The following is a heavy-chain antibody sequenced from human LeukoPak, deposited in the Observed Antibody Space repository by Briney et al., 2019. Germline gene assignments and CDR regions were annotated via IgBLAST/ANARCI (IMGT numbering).Heavy chain of an antibody. Sequence: PSETLSLTCTVSGGSTSNYFCTWLRQSAGKGLEWIGRIHTSGSTNYNPSLKSRVSMSVDTSKNQFSLKLSSVTAADTAVYYCARHPEGHGYYFDYWGQGALVTVSS. CDR2: IHTSGST. J-gene: IGHJ4*02. CDR3: ARHPEGHGYYFDY. V-gene: IGHV4-4*07. CDR1: GGSTSNYF. D-gene: IGHD3-3*01.